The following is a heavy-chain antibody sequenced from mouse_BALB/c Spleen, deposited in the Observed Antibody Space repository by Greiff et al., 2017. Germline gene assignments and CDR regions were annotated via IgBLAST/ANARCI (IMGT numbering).Heavy chain of an antibody. V-gene: IGHV5-6-5*01. CDR2: ISSGGST. CDR3: AREDGYYLFAY. J-gene: IGHJ3*01. CDR1: GFTFSSYA. Sequence: EVNVVESGGGLVKPGGSLKLSCAASGFTFSSYAMSWVRQTPEKRLEWVASISSGGSTYYPDSVKGRFTISRDNARNILYLQMSSLRSEDTAMYYCAREDGYYLFAYWGQGTLVTVSA. D-gene: IGHD2-3*01.